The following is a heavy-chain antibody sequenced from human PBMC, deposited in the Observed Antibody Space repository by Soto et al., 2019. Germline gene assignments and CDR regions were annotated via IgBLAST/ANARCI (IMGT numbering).Heavy chain of an antibody. CDR2: INSDGSST. Sequence: EVQLVESGGGLVQPGGSLGPSFAASGCTLGGYWWHWVGQAPGRGRVWASRINSDGSSTSYADSVKGRFTISRDNAKNTLYLQMNSLRAEATAVYYCVRTSLVVAAATREDYWGQGTLVTVSS. J-gene: IGHJ4*02. CDR3: VRTSLVVAAATREDY. D-gene: IGHD2-15*01. CDR1: GCTLGGYW. V-gene: IGHV3-74*01.